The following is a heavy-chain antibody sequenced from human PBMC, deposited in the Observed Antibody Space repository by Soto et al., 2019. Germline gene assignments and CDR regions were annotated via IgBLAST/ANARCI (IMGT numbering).Heavy chain of an antibody. D-gene: IGHD1-26*01. Sequence: QVQLVESGGGVVQPGRSLRLSFAASGFTFTNCAMHWVRQAPGKGLEWVAVVGSDGMHKYYGDFVKGRLTISRDTSENTVYLQMERMTSEDKAVYYCARDVIVDAPDYFHSWGRGTLVTVSS. J-gene: IGHJ4*02. V-gene: IGHV3-30*01. CDR1: GFTFTNCA. CDR3: ARDVIVDAPDYFHS. CDR2: VGSDGMHK.